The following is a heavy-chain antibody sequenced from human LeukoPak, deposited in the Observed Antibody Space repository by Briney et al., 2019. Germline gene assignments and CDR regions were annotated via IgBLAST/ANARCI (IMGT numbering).Heavy chain of an antibody. D-gene: IGHD6-19*01. V-gene: IGHV1-2*06. J-gene: IGHJ4*02. CDR3: ARESSVWYYHY. Sequence: GSSVKVSCKASGGTFSSYAISWVRQAPGQGLEWMGRINPNSGGTNYAQKFQGRVTMTRDTSISTAYMELSRLRPDDTAVYYCARESSVWYYHYWGQGTLVTVSS. CDR1: GGTFSSYA. CDR2: INPNSGGT.